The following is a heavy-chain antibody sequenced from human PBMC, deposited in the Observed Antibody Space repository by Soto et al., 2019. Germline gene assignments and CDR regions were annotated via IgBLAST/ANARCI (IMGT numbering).Heavy chain of an antibody. CDR2: ISAHNGNT. V-gene: IGHV1-18*01. CDR3: ARGRDGEY. D-gene: IGHD3-10*01. Sequence: QVHLVQSGAEVKKPGASVKVSCKGSGDAFTTNGITWVRQAPGQGLEWMGWISAHNGNTNYAQKRQGRVTVTRDTSTSTAYMELRSLRSDDTAVYYCARGRDGEYWGQGALVTVSS. J-gene: IGHJ4*02. CDR1: GDAFTTNG.